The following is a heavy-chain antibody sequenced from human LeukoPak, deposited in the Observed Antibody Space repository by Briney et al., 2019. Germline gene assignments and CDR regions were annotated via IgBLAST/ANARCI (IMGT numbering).Heavy chain of an antibody. V-gene: IGHV3-21*01. J-gene: IGHJ4*02. Sequence: GGSLRLSCAVSGITFNNYSMNWVRQAPGKGLEWVASISGRSSFIHYADSVKGRFTISRDNAKNSLYLQMNSLRAEDTALYYCARDLAWRLDYWGQGTLVTVSS. CDR3: ARDLAWRLDY. CDR1: GITFNNYS. D-gene: IGHD5-12*01. CDR2: ISGRSSFI.